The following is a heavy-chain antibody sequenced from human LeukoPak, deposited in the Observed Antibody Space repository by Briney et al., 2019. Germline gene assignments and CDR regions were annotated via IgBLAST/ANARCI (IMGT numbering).Heavy chain of an antibody. J-gene: IGHJ3*02. CDR3: ARTYCSGGTCYDAFDI. Sequence: SETLSLTCTVSGGSISSSSYYWGWIRRPPGKGLEWIGSIYYSGSTYYNPSLKSRVTISVDTSKNQFSLKLNSVTAADTAVYYCARTYCSGGTCYDAFDIWGQGTMVTVSS. V-gene: IGHV4-39*07. D-gene: IGHD2-15*01. CDR2: IYYSGST. CDR1: GGSISSSSYY.